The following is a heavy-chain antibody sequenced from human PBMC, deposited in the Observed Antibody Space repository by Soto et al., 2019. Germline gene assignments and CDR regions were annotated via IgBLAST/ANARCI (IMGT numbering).Heavy chain of an antibody. CDR3: ARERAVTARPGGWFDP. D-gene: IGHD6-6*01. V-gene: IGHV3-48*02. CDR2: ISSSSSTI. J-gene: IGHJ5*02. Sequence: ESGGGLVQPGGSLRLSCAASGFTFSSYSMNWVRQAPGKGLEWVSYISSSSSTIYYADSVKGRFTISRDNAKNSLYLQMNSLRDEDTAVYYCARERAVTARPGGWFDPWGQGTLVTVSS. CDR1: GFTFSSYS.